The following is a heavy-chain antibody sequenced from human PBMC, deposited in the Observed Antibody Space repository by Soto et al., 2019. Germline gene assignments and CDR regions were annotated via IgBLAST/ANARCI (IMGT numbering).Heavy chain of an antibody. CDR3: AKYSGGWYHPFDY. D-gene: IGHD6-19*01. Sequence: EVQLLESGGGLVQPGGSLRLSCAASGFTFSSYAMSWVRQAPGKGLEWVSAISGSGGSTYYADSVKGRFTISRDNSKNTLYLQMNTQRAEDTAVYYCAKYSGGWYHPFDYWGQGTLVTVSS. CDR2: ISGSGGST. J-gene: IGHJ4*02. CDR1: GFTFSSYA. V-gene: IGHV3-23*01.